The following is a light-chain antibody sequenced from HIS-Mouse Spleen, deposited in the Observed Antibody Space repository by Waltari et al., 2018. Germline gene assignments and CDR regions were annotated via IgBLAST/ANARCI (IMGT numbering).Light chain of an antibody. CDR2: QDS. V-gene: IGLV3-1*01. CDR1: NTGDKY. CDR3: QAWDSSTGV. Sequence: SYELTQPPSVSVSPGQTASITCPGDNTGDKYACWYQQKPGQSPVLVIYQDSKRPSGIPERFSGSNSGNTATLTISGTQAMDEADYYCQAWDSSTGVFGGGTKLTVL. J-gene: IGLJ2*01.